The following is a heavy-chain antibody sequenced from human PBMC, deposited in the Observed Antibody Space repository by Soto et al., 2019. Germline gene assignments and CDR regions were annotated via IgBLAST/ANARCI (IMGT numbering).Heavy chain of an antibody. J-gene: IGHJ4*01. CDR1: GYTFTRYG. CDR2: ISAYNGNT. V-gene: IGHV1-18*01. D-gene: IGHD1-1*01. CDR3: ARDVPGNPSEVLSYKLPSDH. Sequence: ASAKVYWKACGYTFTRYGITWVRQAPGQGLEWMGWISAYNGNTNYAQKLQGRVTMTTDTSTSTAYMELRSLRSDDTAVYYCARDVPGNPSEVLSYKLPSDHWG.